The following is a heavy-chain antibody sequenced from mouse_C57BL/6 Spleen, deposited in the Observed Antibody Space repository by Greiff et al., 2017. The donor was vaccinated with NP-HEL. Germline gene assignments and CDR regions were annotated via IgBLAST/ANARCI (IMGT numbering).Heavy chain of an antibody. D-gene: IGHD1-1*01. CDR2: ISNGGGST. CDR3: ARHYYVSSYLAWFAY. Sequence: EVKLVESGGGLVQPGGSLKLSCAASGFTFSDYYMYWVRQTPEKRLEWVAYISNGGGSTYYPDTVKGRFTISRDNAKNTLYLQMSRLKSEDTAMYYCARHYYVSSYLAWFAYWGQGTLVTVSA. J-gene: IGHJ3*01. CDR1: GFTFSDYY. V-gene: IGHV5-12*01.